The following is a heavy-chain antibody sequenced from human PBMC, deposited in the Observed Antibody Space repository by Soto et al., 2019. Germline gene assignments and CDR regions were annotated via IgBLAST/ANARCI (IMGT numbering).Heavy chain of an antibody. CDR3: AANWRGAYEGLFDL. J-gene: IGHJ3*01. CDR1: GGPISGYY. CDR2: IYSAGTT. V-gene: IGHV4-4*07. Sequence: QVQLRESGPGLVKPSETLSLTCNVSGGPISGYYWNWVRQPAGKGLEWIGRIYSAGTTDLNPSLKSRVIMSVDTSSNQFSLKLLSVTAADTAVYYCAANWRGAYEGLFDLWGQGTTDTVSS. D-gene: IGHD1-1*01.